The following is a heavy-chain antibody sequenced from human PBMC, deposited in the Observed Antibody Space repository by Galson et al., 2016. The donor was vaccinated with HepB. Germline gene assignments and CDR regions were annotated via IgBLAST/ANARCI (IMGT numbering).Heavy chain of an antibody. CDR2: IYHSGST. D-gene: IGHD3-10*01. J-gene: IGHJ5*02. CDR3: ARVVKDYASGRTNWFDP. CDR1: GYSISSGYY. V-gene: IGHV4-38-2*01. Sequence: SETLSLTCAVSGYSISSGYYWGWVRQPPGKGLEWIGSIYHSGSTYYNPSLKSRVTISVDTSKNQFSLKVDSVTAADTAVYYCARVVKDYASGRTNWFDPWGQGTLVTVSS.